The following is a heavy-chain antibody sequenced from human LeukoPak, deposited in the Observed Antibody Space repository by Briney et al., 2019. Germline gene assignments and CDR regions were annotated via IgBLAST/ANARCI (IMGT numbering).Heavy chain of an antibody. CDR1: GFTFSSYA. Sequence: GGSLRLSCAASGFTFSSYAMSWVRQAPGRGLEWVSAISGSGGSTYYADSVKGRFTISRDNSKNTLHLQMNSLRAEDTAVYYCAKDAKPYYYDSSGYYYAGAFDIWGQGTMVTVSS. D-gene: IGHD3-22*01. J-gene: IGHJ3*02. V-gene: IGHV3-23*01. CDR2: ISGSGGST. CDR3: AKDAKPYYYDSSGYYYAGAFDI.